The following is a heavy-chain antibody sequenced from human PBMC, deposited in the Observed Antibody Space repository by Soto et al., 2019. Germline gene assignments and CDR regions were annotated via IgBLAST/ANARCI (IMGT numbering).Heavy chain of an antibody. Sequence: QVHLVQSGTEVRKPGSSVTVSCKVSGGTFSTYTISWVRQAPGQGLQWMGGITPILRETTYAQNFQGRVSTPSDISATTAYMELSDLTSEDTAVYYCGRVPRYSFPTSDSLDQWGQGTRVTVSS. D-gene: IGHD5-18*01. V-gene: IGHV1-69*06. CDR3: GRVPRYSFPTSDSLDQ. CDR1: GGTFSTYT. CDR2: ITPILRET. J-gene: IGHJ4*02.